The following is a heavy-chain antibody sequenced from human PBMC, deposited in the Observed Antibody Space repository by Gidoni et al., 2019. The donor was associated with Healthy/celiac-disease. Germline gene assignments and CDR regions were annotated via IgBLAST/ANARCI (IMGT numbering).Heavy chain of an antibody. CDR3: ARDSGSYYGLGY. J-gene: IGHJ4*02. Sequence: QVQLQESGPGLVKPSETLSLTCTVSGGSISSYSWRWIRQPPGKGLEWIGYINYSGSTNYNPSLKSRVTISVDTSKNQFSLKLSSVTAADTAVYYCARDSGSYYGLGYWGQGTLVTVSS. CDR1: GGSISSYS. V-gene: IGHV4-59*01. D-gene: IGHD1-26*01. CDR2: INYSGST.